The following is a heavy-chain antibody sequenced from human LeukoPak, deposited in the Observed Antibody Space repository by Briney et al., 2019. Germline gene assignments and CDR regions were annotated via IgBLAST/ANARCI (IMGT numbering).Heavy chain of an antibody. Sequence: GGSLRLSCAASGFTVTSNYMSWVRQAPGKGLEWVSVIYSGGSTYYADSVKGRFTISRDNSKNTLYLRMNSLRAEDTAVYYCAREGVLGWFDPWGQGTLVTVSS. J-gene: IGHJ5*02. CDR3: AREGVLGWFDP. CDR2: IYSGGST. CDR1: GFTVTSNY. D-gene: IGHD2/OR15-2a*01. V-gene: IGHV3-53*01.